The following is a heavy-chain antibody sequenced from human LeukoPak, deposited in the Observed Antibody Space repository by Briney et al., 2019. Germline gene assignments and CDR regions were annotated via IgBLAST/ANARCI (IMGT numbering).Heavy chain of an antibody. D-gene: IGHD6-19*01. CDR2: IIPIFGTA. CDR1: GGTFSSYA. V-gene: IGHV1-69*05. CDR3: AIHSSGWGRVY. J-gene: IGHJ4*02. Sequence: ASVKVSCKASGGTFSSYAISCVRQAPGQGLEWMGGIIPIFGTANYAQKFQGRVTITTDESTSTAYMELSSLRSEDTAVYYCAIHSSGWGRVYWGQGTLVTVSS.